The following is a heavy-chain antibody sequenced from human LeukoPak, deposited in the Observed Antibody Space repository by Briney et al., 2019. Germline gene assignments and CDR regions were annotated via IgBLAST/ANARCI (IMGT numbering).Heavy chain of an antibody. D-gene: IGHD3-10*01. CDR1: GYTFTGYY. V-gene: IGHV1-2*02. CDR2: INPNSGGT. J-gene: IGHJ4*02. Sequence: ASVKVSCKASGYTFTGYYMHWVRQAPGQGLEWMGWINPNSGGTNYAQKFQGRATMTRDTSISTAYMELSRLRSDDTAVYYCARSITMVRGVMRGYDYWGQGTLVTVSS. CDR3: ARSITMVRGVMRGYDY.